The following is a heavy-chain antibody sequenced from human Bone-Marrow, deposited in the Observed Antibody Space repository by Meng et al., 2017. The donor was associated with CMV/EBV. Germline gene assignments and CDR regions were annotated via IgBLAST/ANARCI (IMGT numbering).Heavy chain of an antibody. CDR2: ITGGRGIT. D-gene: IGHD6-19*01. CDR3: ARGAYSSGWYPYFDY. CDR1: FSFSSVA. J-gene: IGHJ4*02. Sequence: FSFSSVAMSLVRQAPGKGLEWVSGITGGRGITQYAYADSVKGQFAISRDNSKNEVYLQMNTLRAEDTAVYYCARGAYSSGWYPYFDYWGQGTLVTVSS. V-gene: IGHV3-23*01.